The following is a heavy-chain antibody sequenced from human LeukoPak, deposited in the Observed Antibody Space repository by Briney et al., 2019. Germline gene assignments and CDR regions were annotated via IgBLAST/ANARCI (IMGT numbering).Heavy chain of an antibody. J-gene: IGHJ3*02. CDR2: IFGDGAST. D-gene: IGHD2-15*01. CDR3: VKDCYPAPARADAFDI. CDR1: GFTLDDYA. Sequence: TGGSLRLSCAASGFTLDDYAMHWVRPVPGKGLEWDSLIFGDGASTYYADSVKGRFTVARDNSKNSLYLQMNSLTTDDTALYLCVKDCYPAPARADAFDIWGQGTMVTVSS. V-gene: IGHV3-43*02.